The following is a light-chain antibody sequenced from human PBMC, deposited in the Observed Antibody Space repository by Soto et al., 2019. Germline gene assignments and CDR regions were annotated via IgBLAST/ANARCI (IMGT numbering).Light chain of an antibody. CDR1: QGISSA. CDR3: QQFSSYPLT. CDR2: DAS. V-gene: IGKV1-13*02. J-gene: IGKJ4*01. Sequence: AIQLTQSPSSLSASVGDRVTITCRASQGISSALAWYQKKPGKAPKVLIYDASSLESAVPSTFSGSGSGTDFTLTISSLQPEDFAIYFCQQFSSYPLTFGGGTKVEIK.